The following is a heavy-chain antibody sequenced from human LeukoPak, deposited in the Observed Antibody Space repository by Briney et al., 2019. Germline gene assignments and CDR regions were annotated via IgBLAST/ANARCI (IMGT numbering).Heavy chain of an antibody. CDR3: ARDGSVAAYDY. CDR2: IYYSGST. V-gene: IGHV4-39*07. CDR1: GGSISSSSYY. J-gene: IGHJ4*02. Sequence: PSETLSLTCTVSGGSISSSSYYWGWIRQPPGKGLEWIGSIYYSGSTYYNPSLKSRVTISVDTSKNQFSLKLSSVTAADTAVYYCARDGSVAAYDYWGQGTLVTVSS. D-gene: IGHD6-19*01.